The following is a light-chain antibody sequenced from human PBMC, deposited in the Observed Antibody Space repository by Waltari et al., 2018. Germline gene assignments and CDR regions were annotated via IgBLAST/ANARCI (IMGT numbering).Light chain of an antibody. V-gene: IGLV3-21*02. J-gene: IGLJ2*01. CDR2: DDT. Sequence: SYVLSQSPSVSVAPGQTARITCGGARVQRTSHNWYQQKPGQPPLLVIYDDTDRPSGIPERFSGSLSGSTATLTIRRVEAGDEADYYCQVWDSSSDPIFGGGTKLTVL. CDR1: RVQRTS. CDR3: QVWDSSSDPI.